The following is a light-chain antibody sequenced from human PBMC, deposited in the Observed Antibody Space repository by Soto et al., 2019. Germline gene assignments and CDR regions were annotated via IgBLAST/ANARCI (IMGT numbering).Light chain of an antibody. J-gene: IGLJ2*01. CDR3: QSYDSRLSGSEV. CDR1: SSDVGGYNY. CDR2: EVS. V-gene: IGLV2-8*01. Sequence: QSALTQPPSASGSPGQSVTISCTGTSSDVGGYNYVSWYQQHPGKAPKLMIYEVSKRPSGVPDRFSGSKSGNTASLTVSGLQAEDEADYYCQSYDSRLSGSEVFGGGTKLTVL.